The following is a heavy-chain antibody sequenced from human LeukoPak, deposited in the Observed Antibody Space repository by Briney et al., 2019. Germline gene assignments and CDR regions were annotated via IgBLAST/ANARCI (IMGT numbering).Heavy chain of an antibody. Sequence: GSLRLSCAASGFTVSSNYMSWVRQAPGKGLEWVSMIYTGGDTYYADSVKGRFTISRDNSKNTLYLQMNSLRAEDTAVYYCAKRDPSPRSPFDYWGXXXLVTVSS. V-gene: IGHV3-53*01. CDR3: AKRDPSPRSPFDY. CDR2: IYTGGDT. J-gene: IGHJ4*01. D-gene: IGHD1-26*01. CDR1: GFTVSSNY.